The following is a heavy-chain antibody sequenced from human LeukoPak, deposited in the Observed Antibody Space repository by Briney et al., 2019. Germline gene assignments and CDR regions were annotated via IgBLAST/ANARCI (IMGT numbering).Heavy chain of an antibody. D-gene: IGHD3-22*01. CDR2: IIPIFATA. CDR3: ARGPITTRSHFDY. V-gene: IGHV1-69*13. J-gene: IGHJ4*02. CDR1: GGTFSSYA. Sequence: SVKFSCKASGGTFSSYAISWVRQAPGQGLEWMGGIIPIFATANYAQKFQGRVTITADESTSTAYMELSSLRSEDTAVYYCARGPITTRSHFDYWGQGTLVTVSS.